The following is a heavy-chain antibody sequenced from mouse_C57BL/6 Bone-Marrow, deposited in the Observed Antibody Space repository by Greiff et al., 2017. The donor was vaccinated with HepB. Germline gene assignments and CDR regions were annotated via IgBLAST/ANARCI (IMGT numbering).Heavy chain of an antibody. D-gene: IGHD1-1*01. Sequence: EVQLVESGGGLVQPGGSLKLSCAASGFTFSDYYMYWVRQTPEKRLEWVAYISNGGGSTYYPDTVKGRFTISRDNAKNTLYLQMSRLKSEDTAMYYCARHNYYGSSPYFDYWGQGTTLTVSS. V-gene: IGHV5-12*01. CDR1: GFTFSDYY. J-gene: IGHJ2*01. CDR2: ISNGGGST. CDR3: ARHNYYGSSPYFDY.